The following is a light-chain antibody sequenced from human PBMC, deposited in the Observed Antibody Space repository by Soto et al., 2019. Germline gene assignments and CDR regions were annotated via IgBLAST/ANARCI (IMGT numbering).Light chain of an antibody. J-gene: IGKJ4*01. Sequence: DIVMTQSPLSLPVTPGEPASISCRSSQSLLYSNGYNYLDWYLQKPGQSPQLLIYLGSNRASGVPDRLSGSGSGTDFTLKISRVEAEDVGVYYCMQAVESPLTFGGGTKLEIK. CDR1: QSLLYSNGYNY. CDR2: LGS. V-gene: IGKV2-28*01. CDR3: MQAVESPLT.